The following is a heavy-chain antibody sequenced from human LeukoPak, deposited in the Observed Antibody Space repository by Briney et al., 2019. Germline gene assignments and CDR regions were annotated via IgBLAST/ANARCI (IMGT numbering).Heavy chain of an antibody. J-gene: IGHJ4*02. Sequence: GGSLRLSCAASGFTFSSYAMSWVRQAPGKGLEWVSAISGSGGSTYYADSVKGRFTISRDNSKNTLYLQMNSLRAEDTAVYYCARDPADSNYFDYWGQGTLVTVSS. CDR2: ISGSGGST. V-gene: IGHV3-23*01. D-gene: IGHD2-15*01. CDR1: GFTFSSYA. CDR3: ARDPADSNYFDY.